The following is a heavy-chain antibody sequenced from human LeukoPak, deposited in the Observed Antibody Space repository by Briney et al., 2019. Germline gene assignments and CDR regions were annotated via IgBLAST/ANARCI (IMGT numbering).Heavy chain of an antibody. D-gene: IGHD1/OR15-1a*01. J-gene: IGHJ4*02. CDR2: ISYDGSNK. CDR1: GFTFSSYA. CDR3: AKGEQGVDY. V-gene: IGHV3-30-3*01. Sequence: PGGSLRLSCAASGFTFSSYAMHWVRQAPGKGLEWVAVISYDGSNKYYADSVKGRFTISRDNSKNTLYLQMNSLRADDTAVFYCAKGEQGVDYWGRGTLVTVSS.